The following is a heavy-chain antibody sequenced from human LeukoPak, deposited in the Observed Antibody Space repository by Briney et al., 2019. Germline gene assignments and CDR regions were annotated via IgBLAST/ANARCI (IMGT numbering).Heavy chain of an antibody. CDR2: ISGSGGST. D-gene: IGHD3-22*01. CDR1: GFTFSSYA. J-gene: IGHJ3*02. V-gene: IGHV3-23*01. Sequence: GGSLRLSCAASGFTFSSYAMSWVRQAPGKGLEWVSAISGSGGSTYYADSVKGRFTISRDNSKNTLYLQMNSLRAEDTAVYYCAKDDVRGYYDSSGYYWGLNAFDIWGQGTMVTVSS. CDR3: AKDDVRGYYDSSGYYWGLNAFDI.